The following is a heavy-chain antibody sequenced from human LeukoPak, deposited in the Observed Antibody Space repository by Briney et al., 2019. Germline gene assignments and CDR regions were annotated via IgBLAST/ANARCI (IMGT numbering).Heavy chain of an antibody. Sequence: PGGSLRLSCAASGFTFSSSAMSWVRQAPGKGLEWVSAISNNGGYTYYADSVQGRFTISRDNSKSTLCLQMNSLRAEDTAVYYCAKQLGYCSDGSCYFPYWGQGTLVPVSP. V-gene: IGHV3-23*01. CDR1: GFTFSSSA. D-gene: IGHD2-15*01. CDR2: ISNNGGYT. CDR3: AKQLGYCSDGSCYFPY. J-gene: IGHJ4*02.